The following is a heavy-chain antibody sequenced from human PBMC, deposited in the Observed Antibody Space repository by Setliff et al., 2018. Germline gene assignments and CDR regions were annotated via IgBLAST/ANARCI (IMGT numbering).Heavy chain of an antibody. Sequence: PSETLSLTCTVSGGSISSSSYYWGWIRQPPGKGLEWIGSIYYSGSTYYNPSLKSRVTISVDTSKNQFSLKLSSVTAADTAVYYCARVESGSSGSSLNYWGQGNLVTVSS. D-gene: IGHD3-10*01. V-gene: IGHV4-39*07. J-gene: IGHJ4*02. CDR3: ARVESGSSGSSLNY. CDR2: IYYSGST. CDR1: GGSISSSSYY.